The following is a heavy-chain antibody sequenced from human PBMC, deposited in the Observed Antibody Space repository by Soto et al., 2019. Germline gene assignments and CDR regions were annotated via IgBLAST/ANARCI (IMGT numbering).Heavy chain of an antibody. Sequence: QVQLVESGGGVVQPGRSLRLTCAASGFIFSGSGMHWVRQAPGKGLEWVALVSNDGIRKYYGDSVKGQFTISRDNAENTLYLQMNSLRAEDTAVYYCARWVGGSMYDNSGKYDSWGQGTLVTVSS. CDR1: GFIFSGSG. D-gene: IGHD3-22*01. V-gene: IGHV3-30*03. CDR2: VSNDGIRK. CDR3: ARWVGGSMYDNSGKYDS. J-gene: IGHJ5*01.